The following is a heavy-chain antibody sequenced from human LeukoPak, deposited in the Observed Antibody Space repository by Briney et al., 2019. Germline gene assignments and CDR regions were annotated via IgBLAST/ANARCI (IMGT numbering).Heavy chain of an antibody. J-gene: IGHJ5*01. CDR1: GFTFSDHY. CDR2: SRSKPHSYTT. D-gene: IGHD2-8*01. Sequence: GGSLRLSCVGSGFTFSDHYMDWVRQAPGKGLEWVGRSRSKPHSYTTEYAASVKGRFTISRDESKNSMYLQIQSLRTEDTAVYYCARVDSSNGEHYADSWGQGALVTVSS. V-gene: IGHV3-72*01. CDR3: ARVDSSNGEHYADS.